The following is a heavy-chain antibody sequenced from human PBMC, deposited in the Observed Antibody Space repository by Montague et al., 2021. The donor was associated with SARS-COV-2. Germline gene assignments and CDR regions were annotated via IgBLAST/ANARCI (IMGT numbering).Heavy chain of an antibody. CDR2: IYYSGST. J-gene: IGHJ4*02. CDR3: ARQRRGGLVSTPRFFDY. D-gene: IGHD6-19*01. CDR1: GGSISSSSYY. V-gene: IGHV4-39*01. Sequence: SETLSLTCTVSGGSISSSSYYWGWIRQPPGKGLEWIGSIYYSGSTYYNPSLKSRVTISVDTSKNQFSLKLSSVAAADTAVYYCARQRRGGLVSTPRFFDYWGREPWSPSPQ.